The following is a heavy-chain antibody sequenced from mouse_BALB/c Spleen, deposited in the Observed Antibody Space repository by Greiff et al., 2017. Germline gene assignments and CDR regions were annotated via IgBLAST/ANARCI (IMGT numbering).Heavy chain of an antibody. CDR2: ISYSGST. CDR3: ARSRYDVGNWYFDV. V-gene: IGHV3-2*02. D-gene: IGHD2-14*01. CDR1: GYSITSDYA. J-gene: IGHJ1*01. Sequence: DVKLQESGPGLVKPSQSLSLTCTVTGYSITSDYAWNWIRQFPGNKLEWMGYISYSGSTSYNPSLKSRISITRDTSKNQFFLQLNSVTTEDTATYYCARSRYDVGNWYFDVWGAGTTVTVSS.